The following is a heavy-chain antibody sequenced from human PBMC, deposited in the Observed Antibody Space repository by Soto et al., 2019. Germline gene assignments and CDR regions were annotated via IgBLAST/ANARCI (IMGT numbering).Heavy chain of an antibody. CDR2: ISSSSSYI. J-gene: IGHJ4*02. Sequence: EVQLVESGGGLVKPGGSLRLSCAASGFTFSSYSMNWVRQAPGKGLEWVSSISSSSSYIYYADSVKGRFTISSDNAKNSLYLQMNSLRAEDSAVYYCARDTSYGDFYFDYWCQGTLVTVSS. CDR1: GFTFSSYS. D-gene: IGHD4-17*01. CDR3: ARDTSYGDFYFDY. V-gene: IGHV3-21*01.